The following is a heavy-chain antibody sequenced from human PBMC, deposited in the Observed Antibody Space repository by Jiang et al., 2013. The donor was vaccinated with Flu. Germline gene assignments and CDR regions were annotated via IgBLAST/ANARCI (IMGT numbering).Heavy chain of an antibody. V-gene: IGHV3-64D*06. D-gene: IGHD3-16*01. CDR1: GFTFGAYA. CDR2: ITRDGDST. Sequence: VQLVESGGGLVQPGGSLRLSCSASGFTFGAYAMHWVRQAPGKGLECVSGITRDGDSTHYTDSVRDRFTISRDNSKNTLYLQMSNLRPDDTAVYYCVREGSHWLIGFFDY. CDR3: VREGSHWLIGFFDY. J-gene: IGHJ4*01.